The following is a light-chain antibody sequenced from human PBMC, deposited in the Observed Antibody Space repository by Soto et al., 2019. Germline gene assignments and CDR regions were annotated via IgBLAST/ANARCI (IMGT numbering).Light chain of an antibody. CDR3: HQRNSRYT. CDR2: DVS. J-gene: IGKJ2*01. V-gene: IGKV3-11*01. CDR1: HSVSSY. Sequence: ELVLTQSPATLSLSPGARATLSCRASHSVSSYLARYQQRPGQAPRILIYDVSNRATGIPARFSGSGSGTEFNLSISSLEPEDFAVYYGHQRNSRYTCGLGTKLEIK.